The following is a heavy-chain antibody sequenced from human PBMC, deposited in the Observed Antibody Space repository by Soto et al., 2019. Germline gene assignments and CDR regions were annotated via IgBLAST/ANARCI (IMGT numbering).Heavy chain of an antibody. CDR3: ARSDILTGPRAFDI. CDR2: INPNSGGT. CDR1: GYTFTGYY. V-gene: IGHV1-2*02. Sequence: GASVKVSCKASGYTFTGYYMHWVRQAPGQGLEWMGWINPNSGGTNYAQKFQGRVTMTRDTSISTAYMELSRLRSDDTAVYYCARSDILTGPRAFDIWGQGTMVTVSS. J-gene: IGHJ3*02. D-gene: IGHD3-9*01.